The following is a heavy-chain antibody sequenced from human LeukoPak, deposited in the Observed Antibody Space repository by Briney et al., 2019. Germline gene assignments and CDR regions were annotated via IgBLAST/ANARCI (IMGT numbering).Heavy chain of an antibody. CDR1: GGSISSHY. CDR3: AREGWFDP. V-gene: IGHV4-59*11. J-gene: IGHJ5*02. Sequence: SETLSLTCTVSGGSISSHYWSWIRQPPGKGLEWIGYIYFSESTNYNPSLKSRVTISIDTSKNQFSLRLSSVTAADTAVYYCAREGWFDPWGQGTLVTVSS. CDR2: IYFSEST.